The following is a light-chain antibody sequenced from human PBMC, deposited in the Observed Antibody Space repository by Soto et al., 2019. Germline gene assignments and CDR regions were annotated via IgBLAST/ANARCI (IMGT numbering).Light chain of an antibody. CDR3: QQYGVSLHT. CDR2: GTS. CDR1: QGVSSTY. J-gene: IGKJ2*01. Sequence: ESVLTQSAGTLSLSPGERATLSCRASQGVSSTYLAWYQQKPGQAPRLLISGTSTRATGVPDRFSGSGSGTDFTLTISRLEPEDSAVYYCQQYGVSLHTFGQGTKVDIK. V-gene: IGKV3-20*01.